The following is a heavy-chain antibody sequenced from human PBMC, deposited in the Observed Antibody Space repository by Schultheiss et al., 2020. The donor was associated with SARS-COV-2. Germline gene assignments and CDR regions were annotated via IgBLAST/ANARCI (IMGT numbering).Heavy chain of an antibody. Sequence: GGSLRLSCAASGFTFSRYWMHWVRQAPGKGLVWVSRINGDGSSTSYADSVKGRFTISRDNAKNTLYLQMNSLRAEDTAVYYCARGPYYDFWSGTNWFDPWGQGTLVTVSS. CDR1: GFTFSRYW. CDR3: ARGPYYDFWSGTNWFDP. CDR2: INGDGSST. V-gene: IGHV3-74*01. J-gene: IGHJ5*02. D-gene: IGHD3-3*01.